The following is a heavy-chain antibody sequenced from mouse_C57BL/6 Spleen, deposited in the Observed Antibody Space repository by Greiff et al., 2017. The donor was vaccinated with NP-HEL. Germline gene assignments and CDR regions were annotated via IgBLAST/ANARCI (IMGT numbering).Heavy chain of an antibody. V-gene: IGHV2-6*01. D-gene: IGHD2-5*01. J-gene: IGHJ4*01. CDR1: GFSLTSYG. Sequence: VQGVESGPGLVAPSQSLSITCTVSGFSLTSYGVDWVRQSPGKGLEWLGLIWGVGSTNYNSALKSRLSISKDNSKSQVFLKMNSLQTDDTAMYYCARDSNVYAMDYWGQGTSVTVSS. CDR2: IWGVGST. CDR3: ARDSNVYAMDY.